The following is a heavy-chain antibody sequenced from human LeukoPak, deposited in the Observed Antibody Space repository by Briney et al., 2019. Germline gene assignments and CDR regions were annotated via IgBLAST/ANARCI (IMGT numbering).Heavy chain of an antibody. CDR2: IYPADSET. D-gene: IGHD3-16*02. CDR3: ARHGGHRSESLCAYFYYMDV. CDR1: QYTFTDYW. J-gene: IGHJ6*03. V-gene: IGHV5-51*01. Sequence: GESLKISCTGSQYTFTDYWISWVRQMPGKGLEWMGNIYPADSETKYSPSFQGQVTISIDMSINTAFLQWSSLKASDTAMYYCARHGGHRSESLCAYFYYMDVWGEGTTVTVSS.